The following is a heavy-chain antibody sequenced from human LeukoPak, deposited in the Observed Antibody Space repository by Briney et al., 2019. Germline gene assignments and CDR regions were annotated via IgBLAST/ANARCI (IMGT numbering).Heavy chain of an antibody. V-gene: IGHV4-39*01. Sequence: KPSETLSLTCTVSGASVSHTAYYWGWIRQPPGKGLEWIGNIYMNGHTYYNPSLALMSRVTLSSNTSTNEFSLKVSSVTAADTAVYYYARLSGYNLSRNAFNFWGQGTMVTVSS. CDR2: IYMNGHT. J-gene: IGHJ3*01. CDR3: ARLSGYNLSRNAFNF. CDR1: GASVSHTAYY. D-gene: IGHD5-12*01.